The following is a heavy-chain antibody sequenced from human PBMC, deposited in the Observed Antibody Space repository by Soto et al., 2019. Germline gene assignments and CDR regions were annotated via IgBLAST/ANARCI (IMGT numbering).Heavy chain of an antibody. CDR2: IGDSGGTT. D-gene: IGHD2-15*01. J-gene: IGHJ4*02. CDR1: GLTFSSYA. V-gene: IGHV3-23*01. CDR3: KLYCSGRTCSAH. Sequence: EVQLLESGGGLVQPGGSLRLYCAASGLTFSSYAMTWVRKAQGKGLEWVSAIGDSGGTTYYADSVKGRFTISRDNFKDTLYLQMNSLRAYDTAVYYCKLYCSGRTCSAHLGQGTLVTVSS.